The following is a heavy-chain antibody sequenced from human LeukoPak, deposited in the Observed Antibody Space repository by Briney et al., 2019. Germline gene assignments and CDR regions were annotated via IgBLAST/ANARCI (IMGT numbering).Heavy chain of an antibody. CDR1: GYTFTSHG. V-gene: IGHV1-18*01. J-gene: IGHJ4*02. CDR2: ISAYNGNT. D-gene: IGHD6-19*01. CDR3: ARELPYSSGWYYDY. Sequence: ASVKVSCKASGYTFTSHGISWVRQAPGQGLEWMGWISAYNGNTNYAQKLQGRVTMTTDTSTSTAYMELRSLRSDDTAVYYCARELPYSSGWYYDYWGQGTLVTVSS.